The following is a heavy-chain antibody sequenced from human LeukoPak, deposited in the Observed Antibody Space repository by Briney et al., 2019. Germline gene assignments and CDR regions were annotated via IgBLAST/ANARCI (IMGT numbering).Heavy chain of an antibody. J-gene: IGHJ4*02. CDR2: ISGSGANT. Sequence: GGSLRLSCAASGFTFSTYAMSWVRQAPGKGLGWVSTISGSGANTYYADSVRGRFTISRDNSKNTLYLHMNSLRAEDTAVYHCAKERAGYTNPYYFDYWGQGTLVTVSS. V-gene: IGHV3-23*01. D-gene: IGHD3-16*02. CDR3: AKERAGYTNPYYFDY. CDR1: GFTFSTYA.